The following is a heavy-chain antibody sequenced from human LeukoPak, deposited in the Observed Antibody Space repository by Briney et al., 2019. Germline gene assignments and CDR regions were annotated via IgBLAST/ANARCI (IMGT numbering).Heavy chain of an antibody. CDR2: ISGSGGST. CDR1: GFTFSSYA. V-gene: IGHV3-23*01. D-gene: IGHD3-22*01. J-gene: IGHJ4*02. CDR3: AGVRLFSVVITTFFFDY. Sequence: EGSLRLSCAASGFTFSSYAMSWVRQAPGKGLEWVSAISGSGGSTYYADSVKGRFTISRDNSKNTLYLQMNSLRAEDTAVYYCAGVRLFSVVITTFFFDYWGQGTLVTVSS.